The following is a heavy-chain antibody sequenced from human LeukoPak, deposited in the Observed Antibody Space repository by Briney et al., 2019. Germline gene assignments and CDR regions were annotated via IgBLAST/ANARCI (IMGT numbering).Heavy chain of an antibody. CDR3: ASEIEGATSEFDY. Sequence: SETLSLTCAVSGYSISSGYYWGWIRQPPGKGLEWIGSIYHSGSTYYNPSLKSRVTISVDTSKNQFSLKLSSVTAADTAVYCCASEIEGATSEFDYWGQGTLVTVSS. CDR1: GYSISSGYY. D-gene: IGHD1-26*01. V-gene: IGHV4-38-2*01. J-gene: IGHJ4*02. CDR2: IYHSGST.